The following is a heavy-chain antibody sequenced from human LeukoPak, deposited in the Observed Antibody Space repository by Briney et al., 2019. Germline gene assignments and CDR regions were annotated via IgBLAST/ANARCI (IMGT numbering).Heavy chain of an antibody. V-gene: IGHV4-39*01. CDR1: GGSISSSPYY. CDR2: IYYSGST. CDR3: ARHASVDGNWPRPLDY. J-gene: IGHJ4*02. D-gene: IGHD6-19*01. Sequence: SETLSLTCTVSGGSISSSPYYWGWIRQPPGKGLEWIGNIYYSGSTYYNPSLKTRVTISVDTSKNQCSLKLTSVTAADTAVYYCARHASVDGNWPRPLDYWGQGSLVTVSS.